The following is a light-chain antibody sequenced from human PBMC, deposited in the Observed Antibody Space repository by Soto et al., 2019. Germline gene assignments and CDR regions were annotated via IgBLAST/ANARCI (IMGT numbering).Light chain of an antibody. CDR1: ESVSRN. CDR2: DAS. J-gene: IGKJ5*01. Sequence: EVVITQSPATLSVSPGERATLSCRASESVSRNLAWYQQKPGQAPRLLIYDASTRATGIPDRFSGGGSGTEFTLTISSLXSEDFVVYYCQQYNSWPPITFGQGTRLETK. CDR3: QQYNSWPPIT. V-gene: IGKV3-15*01.